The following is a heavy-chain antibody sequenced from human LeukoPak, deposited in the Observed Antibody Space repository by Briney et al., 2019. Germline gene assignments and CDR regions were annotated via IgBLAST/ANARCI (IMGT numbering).Heavy chain of an antibody. D-gene: IGHD3-22*01. CDR3: AKETSRREAYYYDSSGYYLSDAFDI. J-gene: IGHJ3*02. CDR2: ISGDGGST. CDR1: GFTFDDYA. V-gene: IGHV3-43*02. Sequence: GGSLRLSCAASGFTFDDYAMHWVRQAPGKGLEWVSLISGDGGSTYYADSVKGRFTISRDNSKNSLYLQMNSLRTEDTALYYCAKETSRREAYYYDSSGYYLSDAFDIWGQGTMVTVSS.